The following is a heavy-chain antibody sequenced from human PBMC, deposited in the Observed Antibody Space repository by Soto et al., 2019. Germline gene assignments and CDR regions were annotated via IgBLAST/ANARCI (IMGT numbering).Heavy chain of an antibody. V-gene: IGHV1-18*01. J-gene: IGHJ5*02. CDR2: ISAYNGNT. CDR3: ARVSGSGSPWFDP. Sequence: GQGLEWMGWISAYNGNTNYAQKLQGRVTMTTDTSTSTAYMELRSLRSDDTAVYYCARVSGSGSPWFDPSGQRTLVTVSS. D-gene: IGHD3-10*01.